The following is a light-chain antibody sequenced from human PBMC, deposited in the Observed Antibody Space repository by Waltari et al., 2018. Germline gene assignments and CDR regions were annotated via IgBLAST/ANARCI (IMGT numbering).Light chain of an antibody. CDR3: CSYAGSSTFYVV. CDR1: SSDVGSYNL. Sequence: QSALTQPASVSGSPGQSITISCTGTSSDVGSYNLVSWYQQHPGKAPKLMIYEGSKRPSGCSNRFSGSKSGNTASLTISGLQAEDEADYYCCSYAGSSTFYVVFGGGTKLTVL. J-gene: IGLJ2*01. CDR2: EGS. V-gene: IGLV2-23*03.